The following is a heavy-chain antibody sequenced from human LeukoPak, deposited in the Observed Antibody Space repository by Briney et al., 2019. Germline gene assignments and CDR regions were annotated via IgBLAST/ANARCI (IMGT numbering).Heavy chain of an antibody. CDR3: ARDINNFGEIDY. J-gene: IGHJ4*02. CDR1: GFTFSSYA. V-gene: IGHV3-30*04. D-gene: IGHD1-20*01. CDR2: ISYDGSNK. Sequence: GRSLRLSCAASGFTFSSYAMHWVRKAPGKGLEWVAVISYDGSNKYYADSVKGRFTISRDNSKNTLYLQMNSLRAEDTAVYYCARDINNFGEIDYWGQGTLVTVSS.